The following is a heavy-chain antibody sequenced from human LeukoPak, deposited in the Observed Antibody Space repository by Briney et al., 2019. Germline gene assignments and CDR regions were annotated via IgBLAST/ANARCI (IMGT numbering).Heavy chain of an antibody. D-gene: IGHD3-22*01. CDR2: IYSGGST. CDR1: GFMFSSNA. V-gene: IGHV3-66*01. CDR3: ARDLTYYYDSSGYSH. Sequence: GGSLRLSCAASGFMFSSNAMSWVRQAPGKGLEWVSVIYSGGSTYYADSVKGRFTISRDNSKNTLYLQMNSLRAEDTAVYYCARDLTYYYDSSGYSHWGQGTLVTVSS. J-gene: IGHJ4*02.